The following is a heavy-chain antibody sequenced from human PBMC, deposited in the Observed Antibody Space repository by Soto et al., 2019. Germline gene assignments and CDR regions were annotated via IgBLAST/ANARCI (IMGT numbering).Heavy chain of an antibody. Sequence: SVKVSCKASGGTFSSYAISWVRQAPGQGLEWMGGIIPIFGTANYAQKFQGRVTITADESTSTAYMELSSLRSEDTAVYYCAREVDYYDSSGYSVPQAFDIWGQGTMVTVSS. D-gene: IGHD3-22*01. V-gene: IGHV1-69*13. J-gene: IGHJ3*02. CDR1: GGTFSSYA. CDR3: AREVDYYDSSGYSVPQAFDI. CDR2: IIPIFGTA.